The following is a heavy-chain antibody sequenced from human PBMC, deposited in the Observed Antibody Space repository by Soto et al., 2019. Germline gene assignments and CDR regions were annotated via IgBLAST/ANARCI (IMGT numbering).Heavy chain of an antibody. V-gene: IGHV3-30*18. CDR3: AKDHMTSVPSRPDYYYYYGMDF. Sequence: GGSLRLSCAASGFTFSSYGMHWVRQAPGKGLEWVAVISYDGSNKYYADSVKGRFTISRDNSKNTLYLQMNSLRAEATAVYYCAKDHMTSVPSRPDYYYYYGMDFWGRGTTVTVSS. D-gene: IGHD4-4*01. J-gene: IGHJ6*02. CDR2: ISYDGSNK. CDR1: GFTFSSYG.